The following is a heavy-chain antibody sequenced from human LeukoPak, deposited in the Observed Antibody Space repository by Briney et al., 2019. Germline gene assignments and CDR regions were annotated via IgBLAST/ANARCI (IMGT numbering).Heavy chain of an antibody. D-gene: IGHD2-21*02. CDR1: GFMFSIYA. CDR2: ISGSGGST. CDR3: AKDLLYAGLAYCGGDCYRWFDP. Sequence: GSLRLSCAASGFMFSIYAMSWVRQAPGKGLEWVSAISGSGGSTYYADSVKGRFTISRDNSKNTLYLQMNSLRAEDTAVYYCAKDLLYAGLAYCGGDCYRWFDPWGQGTLVTVSS. V-gene: IGHV3-23*01. J-gene: IGHJ5*02.